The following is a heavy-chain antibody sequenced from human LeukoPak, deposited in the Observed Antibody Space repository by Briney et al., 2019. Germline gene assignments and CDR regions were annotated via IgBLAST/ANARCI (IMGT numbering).Heavy chain of an antibody. Sequence: SETLSLTCTVSGASISSSRNFWGWIRQPPGKGLEWIGSLYYRGSTYYNPSLKSRVTISEDTSKSQFSLKVTSVTAADTAVYYCARSGDYLLDNWFDPWGQGTLVTVSS. D-gene: IGHD4-17*01. CDR3: ARSGDYLLDNWFDP. CDR2: LYYRGST. CDR1: GASISSSRNF. V-gene: IGHV4-39*07. J-gene: IGHJ5*02.